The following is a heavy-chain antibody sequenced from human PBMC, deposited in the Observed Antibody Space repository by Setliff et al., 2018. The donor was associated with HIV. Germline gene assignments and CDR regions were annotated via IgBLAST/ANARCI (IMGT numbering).Heavy chain of an antibody. CDR1: GDSITSTTW. Sequence: SETLSLTCSVSGDSITSTTWWTWVRQPPGEGLEWIGEIYHSGSTNYSPSLNSRVTISLDKSKNQFSLKLTSVNAADTAVYYCARGDGEASFDIWGRGTMVTVSS. J-gene: IGHJ3*02. CDR3: ARGDGEASFDI. D-gene: IGHD3-10*01. V-gene: IGHV4-4*02. CDR2: IYHSGST.